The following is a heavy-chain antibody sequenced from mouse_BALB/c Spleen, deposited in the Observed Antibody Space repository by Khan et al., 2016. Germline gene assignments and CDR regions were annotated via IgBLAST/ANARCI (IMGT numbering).Heavy chain of an antibody. CDR3: ARDYSSSSFAY. Sequence: EVQLQESGPGLVKPSQTVSLTCTVTGFSITTGNYRWSWIRQFPGNKLEWIGYIYYSGTITYNPSLTSRTTITRDTSKNQFFLEMNSLTAEDTATYYCARDYSSSSFAYWSQGTLVTVSA. J-gene: IGHJ3*01. D-gene: IGHD1-3*01. CDR2: IYYSGTI. V-gene: IGHV3-5*02. CDR1: GFSITTGNYR.